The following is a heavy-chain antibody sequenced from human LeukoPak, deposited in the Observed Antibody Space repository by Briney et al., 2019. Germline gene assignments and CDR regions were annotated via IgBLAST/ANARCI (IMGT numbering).Heavy chain of an antibody. J-gene: IGHJ4*02. V-gene: IGHV3-30*02. CDR2: IRSDGSNK. CDR3: ARGGSPGAFDY. Sequence: GGSLRLSCAASGFTFSSYGMHWVRQAPGKGLEWVAFIRSDGSNKYYADSVKGRFTISRDNARNTLYLQMNSLRAEDTAVYYCARGGSPGAFDYWGQGTLVTVSS. CDR1: GFTFSSYG. D-gene: IGHD1-26*01.